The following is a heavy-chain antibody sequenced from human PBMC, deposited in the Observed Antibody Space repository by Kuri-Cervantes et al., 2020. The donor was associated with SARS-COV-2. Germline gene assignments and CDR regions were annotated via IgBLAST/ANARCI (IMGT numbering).Heavy chain of an antibody. D-gene: IGHD4-23*01. J-gene: IGHJ5*02. CDR2: INPNSGGT. Sequence: ASVKDSCKASGYTFTGYYMHWVRQAPGQGLEWMGWINPNSGGTNYAQKFQGWVTMTRDTSISTAYMELSRLRSDDTAVYYCARASASNSINWFDPWGQGTLVTVSS. V-gene: IGHV1-2*04. CDR1: GYTFTGYY. CDR3: ARASASNSINWFDP.